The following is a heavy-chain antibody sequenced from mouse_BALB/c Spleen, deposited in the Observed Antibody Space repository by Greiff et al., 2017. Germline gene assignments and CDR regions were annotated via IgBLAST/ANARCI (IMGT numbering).Heavy chain of an antibody. V-gene: IGHV1-14*01. CDR2: INPYNVGT. CDR1: AYTFTSYV. Sequence: EVQLQLLGPALLKPGPSATMSSKVFAYTFTSYVMHWVKQKPGQGFEWIGYINPYNVGTKYNEKFTGKATLTSDKSSSTAYMELSSLTSEDSAVYYCAIDHYYAMDYGGQGTSVTGSS. J-gene: IGHJ4*01. CDR3: AIDHYYAMDY.